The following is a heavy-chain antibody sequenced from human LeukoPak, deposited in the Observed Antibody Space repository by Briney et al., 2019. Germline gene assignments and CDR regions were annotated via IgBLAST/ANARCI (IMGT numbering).Heavy chain of an antibody. J-gene: IGHJ4*02. CDR1: GFTFSDHV. CDR2: TSYDGTNK. D-gene: IGHD3-10*01. V-gene: IGHV3-30*14. CDR3: AREVPVGVKGAFDY. Sequence: GGSLRLSCAASGFTFSDHVMHWVRQAPGKGLEWVAGTSYDGTNKYEADSVKGRFTISRDNSKNTLYLQMNSLRAEDTAVYYCAREVPVGVKGAFDYWGQGTLVTVSS.